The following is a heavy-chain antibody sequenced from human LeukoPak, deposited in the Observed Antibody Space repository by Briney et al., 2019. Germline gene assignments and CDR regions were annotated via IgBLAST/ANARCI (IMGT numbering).Heavy chain of an antibody. CDR3: ARDPRGFSGYDTLDY. CDR2: IYHSGST. D-gene: IGHD5-12*01. V-gene: IGHV4-38-2*02. Sequence: SETLSLTCTVSGYSISSGYYWGWIRQPPGKGLEWIGSIYHSGSTYYNLSLKSRVTISVDTSKNQFSLKLTSVTAADTAVYYCARDPRGFSGYDTLDYWGQGTLVIVSS. CDR1: GYSISSGYY. J-gene: IGHJ4*02.